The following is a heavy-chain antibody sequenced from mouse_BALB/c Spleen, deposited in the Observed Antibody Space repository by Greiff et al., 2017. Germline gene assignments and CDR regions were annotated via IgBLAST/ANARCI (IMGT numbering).Heavy chain of an antibody. CDR3: ARLNWDLAWFAY. Sequence: ESGPGLVKPSQSLSLTCTVTGYSITSDYAWNWIRQFPGNKLEWMGYISYSGSTSYNPSLKSRISITRDTSKNQFFLQLNSVTTEDTATYYCARLNWDLAWFAYWGQGTLVTVSA. J-gene: IGHJ3*01. V-gene: IGHV3-2*02. CDR1: GYSITSDYA. D-gene: IGHD4-1*01. CDR2: ISYSGST.